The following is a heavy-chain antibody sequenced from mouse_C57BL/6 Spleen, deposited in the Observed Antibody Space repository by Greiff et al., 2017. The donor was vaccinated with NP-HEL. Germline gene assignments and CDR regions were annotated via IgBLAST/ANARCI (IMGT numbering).Heavy chain of an antibody. CDR1: GYTFTSYW. Sequence: QVQLQQPGAELVKPGASVKLSCKASGYTFTSYWMQWVKQRPGQGLEWIGEIDPSDSYTNYNQKFKGKATLTVDTSSSPAYMQLSSLTSEDSAVYYCARNHDYWGQGTTLTVSS. V-gene: IGHV1-50*01. J-gene: IGHJ2*01. CDR3: ARNHDY. CDR2: IDPSDSYT.